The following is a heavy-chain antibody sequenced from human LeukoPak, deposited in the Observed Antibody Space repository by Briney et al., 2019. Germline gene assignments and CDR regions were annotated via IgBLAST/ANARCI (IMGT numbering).Heavy chain of an antibody. CDR1: GGSFSGYY. CDR2: INHSGST. Sequence: PSEILSLTCAVYGGSFSGYYWSWIRQPPGKGLEWIGEINHSGSTNYNPSLKSRVTISVDTSKNQFSLKLSSVTAADTAVYYCARHYYGDYDYWGQGTLVTVSS. J-gene: IGHJ4*02. CDR3: ARHYYGDYDY. D-gene: IGHD4-17*01. V-gene: IGHV4-34*01.